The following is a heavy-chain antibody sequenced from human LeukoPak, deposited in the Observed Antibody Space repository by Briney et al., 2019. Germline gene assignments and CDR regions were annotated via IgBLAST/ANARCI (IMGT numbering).Heavy chain of an antibody. CDR1: GGSFSGYY. Sequence: SETLSLTCAVYGGSFSGYYWSWIRQPPGKGLEWIGEINHSGSTNYNPSLKSRLTISVDTSKNQFSLKLSSVTAADTAVYYCARAVTYHDVLTGYYRDYFDSWGRGILVTVSS. CDR3: ARAVTYHDVLTGYYRDYFDS. V-gene: IGHV4-34*01. CDR2: INHSGST. D-gene: IGHD3-9*01. J-gene: IGHJ4*02.